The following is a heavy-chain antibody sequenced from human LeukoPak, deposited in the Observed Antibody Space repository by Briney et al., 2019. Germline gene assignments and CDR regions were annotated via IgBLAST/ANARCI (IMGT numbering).Heavy chain of an antibody. J-gene: IGHJ5*02. D-gene: IGHD2-8*02. V-gene: IGHV1-8*01. CDR3: VTEGCTSDNCYVH. CDR2: MNPNSGNT. CDR1: GYTFTSYD. Sequence: EASVKVSCKASGYTFTSYDINWVRQATGQGLEWMGRMNPNSGNTGYAQKFQGRVTMTRNTSISTAYMELSSLRSEDTAVYYCVTEGCTSDNCYVHWGQGSLVTVYS.